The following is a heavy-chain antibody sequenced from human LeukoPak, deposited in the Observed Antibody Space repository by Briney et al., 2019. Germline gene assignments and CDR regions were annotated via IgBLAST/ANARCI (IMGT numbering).Heavy chain of an antibody. V-gene: IGHV1-2*02. CDR3: ARVRISRMGFDY. CDR1: GYTFTSYG. J-gene: IGHJ4*02. CDR2: INPNSGGT. Sequence: GASVKVSCKASGYTFTSYGISWVRQAPGQGLEWMGWINPNSGGTNYAQKFQGRVTMTRDTSISTAYMELSRLRSDDTAVYYCARVRISRMGFDYWGQGTLVTVSS.